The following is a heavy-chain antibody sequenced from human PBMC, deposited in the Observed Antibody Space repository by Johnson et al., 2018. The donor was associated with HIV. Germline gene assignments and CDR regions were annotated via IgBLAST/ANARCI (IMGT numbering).Heavy chain of an antibody. Sequence: QVQLVESGGGVVQPGRSLRLSCVVSGFTFSSYAMHWVRQAPGKGLEWVAVISDDGSNKHYGDSVKGRLTISRDNSKNTLYLQMNSLRAEDTAVYYCARDWDWGGAFDIWGQGTMVTVSS. V-gene: IGHV3-30*04. CDR1: GFTFSSYA. CDR3: ARDWDWGGAFDI. CDR2: ISDDGSNK. D-gene: IGHD3/OR15-3a*01. J-gene: IGHJ3*02.